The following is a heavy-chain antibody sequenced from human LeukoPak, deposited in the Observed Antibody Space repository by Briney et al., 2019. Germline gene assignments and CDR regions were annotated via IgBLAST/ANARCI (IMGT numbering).Heavy chain of an antibody. J-gene: IGHJ3*02. CDR3: AREGGIAVAPGAFDI. CDR2: INPSGGST. V-gene: IGHV1-46*01. D-gene: IGHD6-19*01. Sequence: ASVKVSCKASGYTFTSYYMRWVRQAPGQGLEWMGIINPSGGSTSYAQKFQGRVTMTRDTSTSTVYMELSSLRSEDTAVYYCAREGGIAVAPGAFDIWGQGAMVTVSS. CDR1: GYTFTSYY.